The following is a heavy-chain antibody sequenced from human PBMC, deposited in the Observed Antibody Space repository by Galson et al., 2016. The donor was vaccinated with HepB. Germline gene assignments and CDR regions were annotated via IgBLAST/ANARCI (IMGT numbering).Heavy chain of an antibody. CDR2: ISSSGHYT. CDR1: GFTFSDYY. CDR3: ARAWAPSDY. V-gene: IGHV3-11*06. J-gene: IGHJ4*02. D-gene: IGHD3-16*01. Sequence: SLRLSCAASGFTFSDYYMSWIRQAPGKGLEWVSYISSSGHYTDYADSVKGRFTISKDNAKNSLYLQMNSLRAEDTAVYYCARAWAPSDYWGQGTLVTVSS.